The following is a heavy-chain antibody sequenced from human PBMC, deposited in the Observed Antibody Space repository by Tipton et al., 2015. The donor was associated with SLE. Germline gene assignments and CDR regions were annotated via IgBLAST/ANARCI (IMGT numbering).Heavy chain of an antibody. Sequence: SLRLSCTASGFTFSSHWMSWVRQAPGKGLEWVANINKDGSDKNFLDSVRGRFTISRDNSKNSLDLQMNSLRAEDTAVYYCARHITISGVVFMGAFDNWGQGTIVTVSS. J-gene: IGHJ3*02. CDR3: ARHITISGVVFMGAFDN. D-gene: IGHD3-3*01. CDR1: GFTFSSHW. CDR2: INKDGSDK. V-gene: IGHV3-7*01.